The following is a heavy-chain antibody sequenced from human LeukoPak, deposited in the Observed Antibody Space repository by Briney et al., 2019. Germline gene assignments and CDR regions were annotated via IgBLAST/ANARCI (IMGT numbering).Heavy chain of an antibody. CDR1: GVTFSDCA. D-gene: IGHD3-10*01. CDR2: VRTKTHGGAP. Sequence: GGSLRLSCKGSGVTFSDCAVTWFRQTPGQGLEWVGFVRTKTHGGAPETAASVRGRFNVSRDDSAGIAYLQMTSWRTEDTAMYYCARVNFRDYRGYTWFGPWGQGTLVTVSS. V-gene: IGHV3-49*03. CDR3: ARVNFRDYRGYTWFGP. J-gene: IGHJ5*02.